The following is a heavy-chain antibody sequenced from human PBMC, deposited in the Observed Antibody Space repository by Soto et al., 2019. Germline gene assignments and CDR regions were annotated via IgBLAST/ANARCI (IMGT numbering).Heavy chain of an antibody. D-gene: IGHD4-17*01. J-gene: IGHJ4*02. CDR3: VKGTTVVTPQKVYYFDY. Sequence: GGSLRLSCSASGFTFSSYAMHWVRQAPGKGLEYVSAISSNGGNTYYADSVKGRFTISRDNSKNTLYLQMSSLRAEDTAVYYCVKGTTVVTPQKVYYFDYWGQGTLVTVSS. CDR2: ISSNGGNT. V-gene: IGHV3-64D*06. CDR1: GFTFSSYA.